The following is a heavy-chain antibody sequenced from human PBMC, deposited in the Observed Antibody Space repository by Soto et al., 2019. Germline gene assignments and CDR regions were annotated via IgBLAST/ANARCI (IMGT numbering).Heavy chain of an antibody. V-gene: IGHV1-69*06. CDR1: GGTFSSYA. CDR2: INPIFGTP. CDR3: AREGRHFDY. Sequence: QVQLVQSGAEVQRPGSSVQVSCKASGGTFSSYAISWVRQAPGQGLEWMGGINPIFGTPHYAQKYQGRVTITADTFTNTAYMELTRLTSVDTAVYFCAREGRHFDYWGQGTLVTVSS. J-gene: IGHJ4*02.